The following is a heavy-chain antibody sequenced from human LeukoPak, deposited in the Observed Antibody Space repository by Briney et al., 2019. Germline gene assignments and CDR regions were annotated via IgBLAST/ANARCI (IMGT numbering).Heavy chain of an antibody. V-gene: IGHV1-2*02. CDR2: INPNSGGT. CDR1: GYSFTDYL. J-gene: IGHJ4*02. Sequence: ASVKVSCKASGYSFTDYLMHWVRQAPGQGLEWMGWINPNSGGTKYAQTFQGRVTMTRDTSISTAYMEVSRVRSDDTAVYYCARFYYDSSGRFDYWGQGTLVTVSS. CDR3: ARFYYDSSGRFDY. D-gene: IGHD3-22*01.